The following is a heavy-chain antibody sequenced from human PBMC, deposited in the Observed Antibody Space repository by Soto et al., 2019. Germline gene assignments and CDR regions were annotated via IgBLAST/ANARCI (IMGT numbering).Heavy chain of an antibody. CDR2: ISYDGSNK. J-gene: IGHJ6*03. CDR3: AKDGGLPEVPSVHYYYYMDV. Sequence: VPLVESGGGVVQPGRSLRLSCAASGFTFSSYGMHWVRQAPGKGLEWVAVISYDGSNKYYADSVKGRFTISRDNSKNTLYLQMNSLRAEDTAVYYCAKDGGLPEVPSVHYYYYMDVWGKGTTVTVSS. V-gene: IGHV3-30*18. CDR1: GFTFSSYG. D-gene: IGHD3-16*01.